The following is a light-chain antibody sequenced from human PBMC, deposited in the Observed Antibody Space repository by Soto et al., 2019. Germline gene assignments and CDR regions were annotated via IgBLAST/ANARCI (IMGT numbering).Light chain of an antibody. J-gene: IGKJ3*01. CDR3: QQYGSSPFT. Sequence: EIVLTQSPGTLSLSPGERATLSCRASQSVSSSYLAWYQQKPDQAPRLLIYVASSRATGIPDRFSGSGSGTDFTLTISRLAPEDFAVYYCQQYGSSPFTFGPGNKVDIK. CDR1: QSVSSSY. CDR2: VAS. V-gene: IGKV3-20*01.